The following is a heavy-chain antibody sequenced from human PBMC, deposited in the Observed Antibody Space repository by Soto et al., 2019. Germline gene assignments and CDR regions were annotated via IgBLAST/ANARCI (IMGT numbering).Heavy chain of an antibody. CDR2: VFWDGGE. V-gene: IGHV2-5*02. CDR3: TQVYGSGSWGWYFHS. J-gene: IGHJ4*02. D-gene: IGHD1-26*01. Sequence: QITLRESGPSLVKPTETLTLTCTFSGFSLTTTGVGVGWIRQPPGKALEWLAVVFWDGGERYSPSLKSRVTITKDNSKDQVVLKMTNMDPADTATYYCTQVYGSGSWGWYFHSWGQGTLVTVSS. CDR1: GFSLTTTGVG.